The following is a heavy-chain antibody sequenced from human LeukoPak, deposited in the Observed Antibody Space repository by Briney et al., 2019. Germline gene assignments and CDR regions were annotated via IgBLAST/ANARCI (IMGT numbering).Heavy chain of an antibody. D-gene: IGHD3-10*01. V-gene: IGHV3-23*01. CDR3: AKLGYYYGSGSYQP. CDR2: ISGSGGST. J-gene: IGHJ5*02. CDR1: GFTFSSYA. Sequence: GGSLRLSCAASGFTFSSYAMSWVRQAPGKGLEWVSAISGSGGSTYYADSGKGRFTISRDNSKNTLYLQMNSLRAEDTAVYYCAKLGYYYGSGSYQPWGQGTLVTVSS.